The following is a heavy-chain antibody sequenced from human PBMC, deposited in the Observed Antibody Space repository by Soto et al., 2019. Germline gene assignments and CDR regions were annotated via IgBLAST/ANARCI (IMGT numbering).Heavy chain of an antibody. V-gene: IGHV1-69*01. CDR1: GGTFSSYA. D-gene: IGHD2-2*01. CDR2: IIPIFGTA. Sequence: QVQLVQSGAEVKKPGSSVKVSCKASGGTFSSYAISWVRQAPGQGLEWMGGIIPIFGTANYAQKFQGRVTITADESTSTAYMELSSLRSEDTAVYYCARSYCSSTSCYHTMVRGVQYYFDYWGQGTLVTVSS. CDR3: ARSYCSSTSCYHTMVRGVQYYFDY. J-gene: IGHJ4*02.